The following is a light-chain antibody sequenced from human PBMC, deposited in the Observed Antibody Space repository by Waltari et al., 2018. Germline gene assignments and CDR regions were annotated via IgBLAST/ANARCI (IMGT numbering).Light chain of an antibody. CDR2: SNT. Sequence: QSVLPQPPSASGAPGQTVTLFCSGGNSNIGSNVVNWYQQVPGTAPKLLIYSNTYRPSGVPDRFSGSKSGTSASLAISGLQSDDEGDYYCATWDDRLTGVVFGGGTQVTVL. CDR3: ATWDDRLTGVV. CDR1: NSNIGSNV. J-gene: IGLJ2*01. V-gene: IGLV1-44*01.